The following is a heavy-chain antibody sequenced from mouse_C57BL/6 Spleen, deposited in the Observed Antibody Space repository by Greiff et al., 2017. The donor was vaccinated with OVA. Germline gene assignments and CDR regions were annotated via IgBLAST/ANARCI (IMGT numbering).Heavy chain of an antibody. V-gene: IGHV1-82*01. Sequence: VQLQQSGPELVKPGASVKISCKASGYAFSSSWMNRVKQRPGKGLEWIGRIYPGDGDTNYNGKFKGKATLTADKSSSTAYMQLSSLTSEDSAVYFCARTGFYAMDYWGQGTSVTVSS. CDR3: ARTGFYAMDY. J-gene: IGHJ4*01. CDR2: IYPGDGDT. CDR1: GYAFSSSW.